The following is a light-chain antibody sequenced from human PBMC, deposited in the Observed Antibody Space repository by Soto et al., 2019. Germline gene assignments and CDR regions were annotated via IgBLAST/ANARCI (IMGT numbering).Light chain of an antibody. Sequence: EIVLTQSPATLSSFPGERATLSCRASQTVNSRLAWYQHKPGQAPRLLIYLTSNRATGIPARFSGSGSGTDFTLTIRSLEPEDFEVYYCHQRQSWPRTFGQGTKVDIK. CDR2: LTS. V-gene: IGKV3-11*01. CDR3: HQRQSWPRT. J-gene: IGKJ1*01. CDR1: QTVNSR.